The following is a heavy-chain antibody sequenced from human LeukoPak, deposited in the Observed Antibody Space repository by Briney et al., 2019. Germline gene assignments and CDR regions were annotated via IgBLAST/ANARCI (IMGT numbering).Heavy chain of an antibody. J-gene: IGHJ4*02. Sequence: SETLSLTCTVSGGSISSSSYYWGWIRQPPGKGLEWIGSIYYSGSTYYNPSLKSRVTISVDTSKNQFSLKLSSVTAADTAVYYCARDYHYDGNRVGFDYWGQGTLVTVSS. CDR2: IYYSGST. CDR1: GGSISSSSYY. CDR3: ARDYHYDGNRVGFDY. V-gene: IGHV4-39*07. D-gene: IGHD3-22*01.